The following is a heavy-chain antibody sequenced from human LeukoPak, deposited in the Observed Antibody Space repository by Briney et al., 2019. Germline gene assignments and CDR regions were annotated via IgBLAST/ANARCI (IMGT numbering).Heavy chain of an antibody. D-gene: IGHD6-13*01. CDR3: ARAKAAAGIDYFDY. CDR2: IYYSGST. Sequence: SSETLSLTCTVSGASISDYYWNWIRQPPGKGLEWLWDIYYSGSTNYNPSLKSRVTISVDTSKNQFSLKLSSVTAADTAVYYCARAKAAAGIDYFDYWGQGTLVTVSS. CDR1: GASISDYY. V-gene: IGHV4-59*13. J-gene: IGHJ4*02.